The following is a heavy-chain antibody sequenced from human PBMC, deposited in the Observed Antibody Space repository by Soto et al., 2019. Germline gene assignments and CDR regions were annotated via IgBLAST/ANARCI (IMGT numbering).Heavy chain of an antibody. D-gene: IGHD5-12*01. J-gene: IGHJ4*02. CDR3: AGVSDIVAAVFDY. Sequence: SETLSLTCTVSGGSISSYYWSWIRQPPGKGLEWIGYIYYSGSTNYNPSLKSRVTISVDTSKNQFSLKLSSVTAADTAVYYCAGVSDIVAAVFDYWGQGTLVTVSS. CDR2: IYYSGST. V-gene: IGHV4-59*01. CDR1: GGSISSYY.